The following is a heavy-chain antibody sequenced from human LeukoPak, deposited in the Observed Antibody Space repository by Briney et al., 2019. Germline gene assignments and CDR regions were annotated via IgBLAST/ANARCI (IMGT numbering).Heavy chain of an antibody. V-gene: IGHV4-39*07. CDR1: GGSISSNNYY. CDR2: IYYSGST. D-gene: IGHD3-10*01. J-gene: IGHJ4*02. CDR3: ARPRGITMVRGHFDY. Sequence: PSETLSLTCTVSGGSISSNNYYWGWIRQPPRKGLEWIGSIYYSGSTYYNPSLKSRVTISVDTSKNQFSLKLSSVTAADTAVYYCARPRGITMVRGHFDYWGQGTLVTVSS.